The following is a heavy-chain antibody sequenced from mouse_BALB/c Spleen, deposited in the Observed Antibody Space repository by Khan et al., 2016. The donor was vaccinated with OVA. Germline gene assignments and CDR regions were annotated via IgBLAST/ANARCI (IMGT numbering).Heavy chain of an antibody. CDR1: GYTFTNYG. CDR3: ARGNYYGSNSWFAY. D-gene: IGHD1-1*01. CDR2: INTNTGEP. Sequence: QFQLVQSGPDLKKPGETVKISCKASGYTFTNYGMNWVKQAPGKGLKWMGWINTNTGEPTYSEEFKGRFAFSLETSATTAYLQINNLKNEDTATYFCARGNYYGSNSWFAYWGQGTLVTVSA. J-gene: IGHJ3*01. V-gene: IGHV9-3*02.